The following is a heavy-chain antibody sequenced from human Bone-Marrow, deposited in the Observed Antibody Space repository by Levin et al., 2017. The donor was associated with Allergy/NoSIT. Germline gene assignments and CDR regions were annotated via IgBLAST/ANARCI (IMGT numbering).Heavy chain of an antibody. Sequence: GGSLRLSCAASGFTFSTNSMNWVRQAPGKGLEWVSYISSSSDTKFYADSVKGRFTISRDNAKNSLYLQMNSLRADDTAVYYCAKGRWGGTYPHDAFDIWGQGTM. J-gene: IGHJ3*02. D-gene: IGHD1-26*01. CDR1: GFTFSTNS. V-gene: IGHV3-48*01. CDR2: ISSSSDTK. CDR3: AKGRWGGTYPHDAFDI.